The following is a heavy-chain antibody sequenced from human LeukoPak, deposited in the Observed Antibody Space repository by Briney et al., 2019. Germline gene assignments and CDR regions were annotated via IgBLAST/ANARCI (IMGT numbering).Heavy chain of an antibody. Sequence: PGGSLRLSCAASGFTFSSYWMSWVRQAPGKGLEWVANIKQDGSEKYYVDSVKGRFTISRDNAKNSLYLQMNSLRAEDTAVYYCARVNCSGGSCYSGYYYYYGMDVWGQGTTVTVSS. D-gene: IGHD2-15*01. J-gene: IGHJ6*02. CDR1: GFTFSSYW. CDR2: IKQDGSEK. V-gene: IGHV3-7*01. CDR3: ARVNCSGGSCYSGYYYYYGMDV.